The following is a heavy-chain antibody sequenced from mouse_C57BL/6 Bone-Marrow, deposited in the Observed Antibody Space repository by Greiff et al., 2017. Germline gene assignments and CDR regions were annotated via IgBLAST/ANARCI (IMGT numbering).Heavy chain of an antibody. D-gene: IGHD3-2*02. V-gene: IGHV1-19*01. Sequence: EVQLVESGPVLVKPGASVKMSCKASGYTFTDYYMNWVKQSHGKSLEWIGVINPYNGGTSYNQKFKGKATLTVDKSSSTAYMELNSLTSEDSAVYYCARDSSGSLYFDYWGQGTTLTVSS. CDR3: ARDSSGSLYFDY. CDR2: INPYNGGT. J-gene: IGHJ2*01. CDR1: GYTFTDYY.